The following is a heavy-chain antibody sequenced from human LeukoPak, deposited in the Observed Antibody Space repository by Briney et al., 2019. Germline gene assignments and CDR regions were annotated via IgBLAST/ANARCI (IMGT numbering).Heavy chain of an antibody. CDR2: ISAYNGNT. J-gene: IGHJ4*02. Sequence: ASVKVSCKASGYTFTSYGISWMRQAPGQGLEWMGWISAYNGNTNYAQKLQGRVTMTTDTSTSTAYMELRSLRSDDTAVYYCARDLLIGSYYDSSGYYYAYFDYWGQGTLVTVSS. CDR1: GYTFTSYG. CDR3: ARDLLIGSYYDSSGYYYAYFDY. V-gene: IGHV1-18*01. D-gene: IGHD3-22*01.